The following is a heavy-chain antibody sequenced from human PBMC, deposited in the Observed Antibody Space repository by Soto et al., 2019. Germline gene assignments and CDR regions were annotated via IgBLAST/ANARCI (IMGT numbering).Heavy chain of an antibody. Sequence: GESLKISGKGSGYSVTSYWINWVRQMPGKGLEWMGRIDPSDSYTNYSPSFQGHVTISADKSISTAYLQWSSLKASDTAMYYCARHRNAATGYYGMDVWGQGTTVTV. J-gene: IGHJ6*02. V-gene: IGHV5-10-1*01. CDR2: IDPSDSYT. CDR3: ARHRNAATGYYGMDV. CDR1: GYSVTSYW. D-gene: IGHD6-25*01.